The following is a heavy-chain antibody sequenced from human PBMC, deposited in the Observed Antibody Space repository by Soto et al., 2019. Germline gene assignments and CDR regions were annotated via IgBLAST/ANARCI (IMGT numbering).Heavy chain of an antibody. Sequence: RASVKVSCKASGYTFTSYGISWVRQAPGQGLEWMGWISAYNGNTNYAQQIQGRVTMTTDTSTSTAYMELRSLTSDDTAVYYCASRGSGYDLYWGQGTLVTVSS. CDR3: ASRGSGYDLY. CDR1: GYTFTSYG. V-gene: IGHV1-18*04. CDR2: ISAYNGNT. D-gene: IGHD5-12*01. J-gene: IGHJ4*02.